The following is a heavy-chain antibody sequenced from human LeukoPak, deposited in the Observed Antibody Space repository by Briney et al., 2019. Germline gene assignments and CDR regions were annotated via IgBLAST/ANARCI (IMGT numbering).Heavy chain of an antibody. CDR2: ISYDGSNK. V-gene: IGHV3-30*18. J-gene: IGHJ6*02. CDR3: AKGTLWSSSYGMDV. CDR1: GFTFSSYG. Sequence: GGSLRLSCAASGFTFSSYGMHWVRQAPGKGLEWVAVISYDGSNKYYADSVKGRFTISRDNSKNTLYLQMNSLRAEDTAVYYCAKGTLWSSSYGMDVWGQGTTVTVSS. D-gene: IGHD2-2*01.